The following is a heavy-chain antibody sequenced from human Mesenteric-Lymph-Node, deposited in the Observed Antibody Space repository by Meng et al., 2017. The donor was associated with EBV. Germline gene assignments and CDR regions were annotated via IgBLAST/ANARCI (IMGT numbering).Heavy chain of an antibody. Sequence: QVQRVHSGSELQAPGASVNISVNASAYTCKSYAMNWVRQATGQGLGWRVWISTKTGDPTYAKRFTGRFVVSADTSDSTAYLQISGLNAEDTAVYYCASDCAGGNCRAEFQHWGQGTLVTVSS. CDR3: ASDCAGGNCRAEFQH. J-gene: IGHJ1*01. CDR1: AYTCKSYA. D-gene: IGHD2-15*01. CDR2: ISTKTGDP. V-gene: IGHV7-4-1*02.